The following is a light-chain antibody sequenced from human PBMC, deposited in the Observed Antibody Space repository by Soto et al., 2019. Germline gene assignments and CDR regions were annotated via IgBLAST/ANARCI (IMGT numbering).Light chain of an antibody. V-gene: IGLV1-44*01. CDR1: SCNIGSNT. CDR3: AAWDDSLNGVV. Sequence: QSVLTQPASASGTPGQWVTISCSGSSCNIGSNTVNWYQQLPGSAPKLLIYSNNKRPSGVPDRFSGSKSGTSASLAISGLQSEDEADYYCAAWDDSLNGVVFGGGTKVTVL. CDR2: SNN. J-gene: IGLJ2*01.